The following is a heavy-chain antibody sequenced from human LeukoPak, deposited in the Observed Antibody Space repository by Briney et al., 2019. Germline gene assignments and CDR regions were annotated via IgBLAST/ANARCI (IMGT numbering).Heavy chain of an antibody. CDR2: INPSGGTT. CDR1: GYTFTSYY. D-gene: IGHD1-26*01. V-gene: IGHV1-46*01. J-gene: IGHJ4*02. Sequence: ASVKVSCKASGYTFTSYYIHWVRQAPGQGLEWMGIINPSGGTTTNAQRFQGRITLTRDTSTNTVYMELRSLTPEDTAVYYCARVRGGSYQGGDYWGQGTLVTVSS. CDR3: ARVRGGSYQGGDY.